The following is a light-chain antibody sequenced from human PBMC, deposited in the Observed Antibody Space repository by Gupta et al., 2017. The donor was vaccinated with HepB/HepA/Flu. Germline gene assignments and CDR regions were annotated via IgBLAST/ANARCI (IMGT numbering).Light chain of an antibody. V-gene: IGKV1-12*01. J-gene: IGKJ4*01. CDR1: PDIDIY. Sequence: DIQMTQSPSSVTAYAGDRVTMTCRASPDIDIYLAWYQHKLGQRPRLLIYATSTLKSGVPLRFSGSGSGTDFTLTISSLQPEDFATYYCQQSDSFPLTFGGGTKVEI. CDR2: ATS. CDR3: QQSDSFPLT.